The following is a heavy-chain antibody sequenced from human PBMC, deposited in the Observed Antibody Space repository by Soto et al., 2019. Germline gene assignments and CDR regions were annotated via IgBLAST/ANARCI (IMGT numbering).Heavy chain of an antibody. CDR3: AAGEASSRNLAPYYLDF. V-gene: IGHV4-59*01. D-gene: IGHD6-13*01. CDR1: GGSMRNYF. CDR2: IHYSGTT. Sequence: SETLSLTCTVSGGSMRNYFWTWIRQPPGKGLEWIAYIHYSGTTSFFPSYNPSLRSRVTISEDTSKNQFSLKLLSVTTADTAVYFCAAGEASSRNLAPYYLDFWGQGTLVTVSS. J-gene: IGHJ4*02.